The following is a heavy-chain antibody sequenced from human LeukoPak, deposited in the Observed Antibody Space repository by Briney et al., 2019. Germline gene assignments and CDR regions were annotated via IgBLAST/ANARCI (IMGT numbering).Heavy chain of an antibody. CDR3: ARDRQSGHYYMDV. V-gene: IGHV4-30-2*01. D-gene: IGHD3-10*01. CDR2: IYHSGST. Sequence: SETLSLTCTVSGGSISSGGYYWSWIRQPPGKGLEWIGYIYHSGSTYYNPSLKSRVTISVDRSKNQFSLKLSSVTAADTAVYYCARDRQSGHYYMDVWGKGTTVTVSS. CDR1: GGSISSGGYY. J-gene: IGHJ6*03.